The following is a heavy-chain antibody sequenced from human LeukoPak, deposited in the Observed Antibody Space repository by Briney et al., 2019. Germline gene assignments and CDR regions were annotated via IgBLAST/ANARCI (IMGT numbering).Heavy chain of an antibody. Sequence: GESLKISCTASGYSFTNYWIGWVRQMPGKGLAWMGIIDPSDSETRYTPSFQGQVTISADKSLSTAYLQWNSLKTSDTAMYARQTAMGRSGDYWGQGTLVIVSS. CDR2: IDPSDSET. CDR3: QTAMGRSGDY. D-gene: IGHD5-18*01. J-gene: IGHJ4*02. CDR1: GYSFTNYW. V-gene: IGHV5-51*01.